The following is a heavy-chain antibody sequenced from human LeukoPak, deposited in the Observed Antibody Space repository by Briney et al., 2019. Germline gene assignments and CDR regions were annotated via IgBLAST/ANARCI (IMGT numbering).Heavy chain of an antibody. Sequence: SETLSLTCTVSGGSISSSGYYWGWIRQPPGKGLEWIGSIYYSGSTYYNPSLKSRVTISVDTSKNQFSLKLSSVTAADTAVYYCARDTSTEGFDYWGQGTLVTVSS. J-gene: IGHJ4*02. V-gene: IGHV4-39*07. CDR2: IYYSGST. CDR3: ARDTSTEGFDY. CDR1: GGSISSSGYY.